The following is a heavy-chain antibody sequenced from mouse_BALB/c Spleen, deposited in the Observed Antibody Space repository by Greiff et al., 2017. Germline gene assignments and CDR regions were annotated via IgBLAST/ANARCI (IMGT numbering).Heavy chain of an antibody. CDR1: GYTFTSYW. CDR2: IDPSDSYT. J-gene: IGHJ2*01. V-gene: IGHV1-69*02. D-gene: IGHD1-1*01. Sequence: QVQLQQPGAELVKPGASVKLSCKASGYTFTSYWMHWVKQRPGQGLEWIGEIDPSDSYTNYNQKFKGKATLTVDKSSSTAYMQLSSLTSEDSAVYYCVYYYGSSPWYFDYWGQGTTLTVSS. CDR3: VYYYGSSPWYFDY.